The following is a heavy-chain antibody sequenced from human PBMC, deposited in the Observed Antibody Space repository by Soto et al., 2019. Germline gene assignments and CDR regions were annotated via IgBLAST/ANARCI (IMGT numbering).Heavy chain of an antibody. J-gene: IGHJ4*02. CDR1: GYTFTSYG. Sequence: GASVKVSCKASGYTFTSYGISWVRQAPGQGLEWMGWISAYNGNTNYAQKLQGRVTMTTDTSTSTAYMELRSLRSDDTAVYYCARGHYGDYVGGPQDYWGQGTLVTVSS. D-gene: IGHD4-17*01. V-gene: IGHV1-18*01. CDR2: ISAYNGNT. CDR3: ARGHYGDYVGGPQDY.